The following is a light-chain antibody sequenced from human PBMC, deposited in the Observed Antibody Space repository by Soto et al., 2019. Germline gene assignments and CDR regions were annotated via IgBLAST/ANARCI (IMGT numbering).Light chain of an antibody. CDR1: SSNIGSNT. CDR2: FNN. Sequence: QSVLTQPPSASGTPGQSVTISCSGSSSNIGSNTVNWYQQLPGTAPKLLIYFNNQRPSGVPDRFSGSKSGTSASLAISGLQSEDEADYYCAAWDDSLNGAVFGGGTQLTVL. J-gene: IGLJ7*01. CDR3: AAWDDSLNGAV. V-gene: IGLV1-44*01.